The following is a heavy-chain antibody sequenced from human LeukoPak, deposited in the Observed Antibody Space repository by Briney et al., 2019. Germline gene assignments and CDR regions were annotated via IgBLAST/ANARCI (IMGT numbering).Heavy chain of an antibody. CDR1: GFTVSSNY. CDR3: AKDIGWRVATISGWRSGPVGFDI. J-gene: IGHJ3*02. D-gene: IGHD5-12*01. V-gene: IGHV3-53*01. Sequence: PGGSLRLSCAASGFTVSSNYMSWVRQAPGKGLEWVSVIYSGGSTYYADSVKGRFTISRDNSKNTLYLQMNSLRAEDTAVYYCAKDIGWRVATISGWRSGPVGFDIWGQGTMVTVSS. CDR2: IYSGGST.